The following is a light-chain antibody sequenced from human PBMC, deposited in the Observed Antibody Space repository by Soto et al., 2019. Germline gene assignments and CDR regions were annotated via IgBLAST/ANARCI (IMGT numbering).Light chain of an antibody. CDR2: GAS. CDR1: QTVDNNY. Sequence: EIVLTQSPGTLSLSPGERATLSCRASQTVDNNYLVWYRQNPGQAPRVLIYGASSRAPGIPGRFSGSGSGTDFTLTISRLEPEDFAVYYCQLYGISPHFGQGTRLEIK. V-gene: IGKV3-20*01. J-gene: IGKJ5*01. CDR3: QLYGISPH.